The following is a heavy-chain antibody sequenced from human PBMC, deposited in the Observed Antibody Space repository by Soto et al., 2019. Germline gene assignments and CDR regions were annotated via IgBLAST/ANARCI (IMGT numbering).Heavy chain of an antibody. D-gene: IGHD3-10*01. CDR3: ARDPRGVIIRDYIDV. J-gene: IGHJ6*03. V-gene: IGHV1-46*03. Sequence: ASVRVACKASGYTFTSYYMHLVRQAPGQGLEWMGIINPSGGSTSYAQKFQGRVTMTRDTSTSTVYMELSSLRSEDTAVYYCARDPRGVIIRDYIDVRAQRTTVPVS. CDR1: GYTFTSYY. CDR2: INPSGGST.